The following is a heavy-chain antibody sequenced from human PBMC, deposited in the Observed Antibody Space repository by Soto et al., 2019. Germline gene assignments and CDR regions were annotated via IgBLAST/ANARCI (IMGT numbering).Heavy chain of an antibody. V-gene: IGHV3-33*01. CDR2: ILNDGSNR. J-gene: IGHJ6*02. CDR1: GFTFSNYG. D-gene: IGHD3-10*01. CDR3: ARDDEYSGNGMDV. Sequence: QVQLVESGGGVVQPGRSLRLSCAASGFTFSNYGMHWVRQAPGKGLEWVAVILNDGSNRYHADSVKDRFTISRDNSKNMLYLQMNSLRAEDTAVYYCARDDEYSGNGMDVWGQGKRSPSP.